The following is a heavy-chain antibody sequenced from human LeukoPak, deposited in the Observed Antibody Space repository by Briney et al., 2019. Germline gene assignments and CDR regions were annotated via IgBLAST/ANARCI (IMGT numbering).Heavy chain of an antibody. Sequence: SETLSLTCTVSGGSISSGGYYWSWIRQHPGTGLEWIGYIYYSGSTYYNPSLKSRVTISVDTSKNQFSLKLSSVTAADTAVYYCARDLSQDGDYVNAFDIWAKGQWSPSLQ. V-gene: IGHV4-31*03. D-gene: IGHD4-17*01. CDR1: GGSISSGGYY. J-gene: IGHJ3*02. CDR2: IYYSGST. CDR3: ARDLSQDGDYVNAFDI.